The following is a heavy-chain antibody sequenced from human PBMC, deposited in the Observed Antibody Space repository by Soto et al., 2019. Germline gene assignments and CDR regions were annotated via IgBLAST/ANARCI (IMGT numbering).Heavy chain of an antibody. CDR2: IIPIFGTA. J-gene: IGHJ6*02. Sequence: QVQLVQSGAEVKKPGSSVKVSCKASGGTFSSYAISWVRQAPGQGLEWMGGIIPIFGTANYAQKFQGRVTISADGSTSTAYMALSSLRSEDTAVYYCAREDSSHHHNTRYYSYGMDVWGQGTTVTVAS. CDR1: GGTFSSYA. D-gene: IGHD6-19*01. CDR3: AREDSSHHHNTRYYSYGMDV. V-gene: IGHV1-69*12.